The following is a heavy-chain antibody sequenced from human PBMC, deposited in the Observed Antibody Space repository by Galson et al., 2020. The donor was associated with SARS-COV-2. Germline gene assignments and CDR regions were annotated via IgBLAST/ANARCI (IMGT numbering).Heavy chain of an antibody. CDR1: GGSISSYY. V-gene: IGHV4-59*01. Sequence: SETLSLTCAVYGGSISSYYWSWIRQPPGKGLEWIGNIYYSGSTNYNPSLKSRVIISVDTSKNEFSLKLSSVTAADTAVYYCAREGVCSSTSCYVGLFDYWGQGTRVTVSS. CDR2: IYYSGST. D-gene: IGHD2-2*01. J-gene: IGHJ4*02. CDR3: AREGVCSSTSCYVGLFDY.